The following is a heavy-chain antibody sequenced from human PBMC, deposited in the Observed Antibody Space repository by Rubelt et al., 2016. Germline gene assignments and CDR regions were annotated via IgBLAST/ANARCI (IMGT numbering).Heavy chain of an antibody. Sequence: QVQLVQSGAEVKKPGASVKVSCKASGYTFSGYYMHWVRQAPGQGLEWMGWINPNSGGTNYAQKFQGRVTMTRDTSISTAYMELSRLRSDDTAVFYCARDRGRYCTSTTCYGGVDYWGQGTLVTVSS. CDR1: GYTFSGYY. V-gene: IGHV1-2*02. J-gene: IGHJ4*02. D-gene: IGHD2-2*01. CDR2: INPNSGGT. CDR3: ARDRGRYCTSTTCYGGVDY.